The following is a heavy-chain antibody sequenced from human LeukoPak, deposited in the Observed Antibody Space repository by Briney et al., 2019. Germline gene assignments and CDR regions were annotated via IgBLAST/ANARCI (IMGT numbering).Heavy chain of an antibody. CDR2: INSDGSST. CDR1: GFTFSSYW. J-gene: IGHJ6*03. V-gene: IGHV3-74*01. D-gene: IGHD2-15*01. Sequence: GSLRLSCAASGFTFSSYWMHWVRQAPGKGLVWVSRINSDGSSTSYADSVKGRFTISRDNAKNTLYLQMNSLRAEDTAVYYCARVYSGGSSARYYYYMDVWGKGTTVTVPS. CDR3: ARVYSGGSSARYYYYMDV.